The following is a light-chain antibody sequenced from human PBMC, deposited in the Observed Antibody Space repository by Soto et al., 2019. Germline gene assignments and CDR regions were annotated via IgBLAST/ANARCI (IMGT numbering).Light chain of an antibody. Sequence: DILLTQSPSFLSASVGDRVTITCRASQGISSYLAWYQQKPGKAPKLLIYAASTMQSGVPSRFSGSGSGTEFTLTISSLQPEDFATYYCQQLNSYPWTFGQGTKVEIK. CDR1: QGISSY. CDR3: QQLNSYPWT. V-gene: IGKV1-9*01. J-gene: IGKJ1*01. CDR2: AAS.